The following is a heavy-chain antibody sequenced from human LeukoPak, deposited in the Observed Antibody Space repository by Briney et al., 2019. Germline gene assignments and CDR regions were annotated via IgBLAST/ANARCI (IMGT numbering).Heavy chain of an antibody. J-gene: IGHJ6*02. D-gene: IGHD2-15*01. V-gene: IGHV1-18*01. Sequence: ASVKVSCKASGYTFTSYGSSWVRQAPGQGLECMGWISAYNGNTNYAQKLQGRVTMTTDTSTSTAYMELRSLRYDDTAVYYCAREGRSEMVAALYYYYYGMDVWGQGTTVTVSS. CDR2: ISAYNGNT. CDR3: AREGRSEMVAALYYYYYGMDV. CDR1: GYTFTSYG.